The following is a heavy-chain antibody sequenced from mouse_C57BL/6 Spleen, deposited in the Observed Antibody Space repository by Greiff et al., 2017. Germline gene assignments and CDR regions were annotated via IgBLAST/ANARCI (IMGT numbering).Heavy chain of an antibody. V-gene: IGHV10-1*01. Sequence: DVKLVESGGGLVQPKGSLKLSCAASGFSFNTYAMNWVRQAPGKGLEWVARIRSKSNNYATYYADSVKDRFTISRDDSESMLYLQMNNLKTEDTAMYYCVRRNWDGYFDVWGTGTTVTVAS. CDR3: VRRNWDGYFDV. J-gene: IGHJ1*03. D-gene: IGHD4-1*01. CDR1: GFSFNTYA. CDR2: IRSKSNNYAT.